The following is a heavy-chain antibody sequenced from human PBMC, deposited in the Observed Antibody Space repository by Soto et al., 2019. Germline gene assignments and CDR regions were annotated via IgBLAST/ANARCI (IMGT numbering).Heavy chain of an antibody. D-gene: IGHD1-26*01. CDR3: ARDRFVRGSYYYFDY. Sequence: VQLVESGGGLIQPGGSLRLSCAASGFTFSAYNMNWVRQAPGKGLEWVSFISSSGSTMYYADSVKGRFTISRDNAKNSLSLQMNSLRDEDTAVYYCARDRFVRGSYYYFDYWGQGTLVTVSS. V-gene: IGHV3-48*02. J-gene: IGHJ4*02. CDR1: GFTFSAYN. CDR2: ISSSGSTM.